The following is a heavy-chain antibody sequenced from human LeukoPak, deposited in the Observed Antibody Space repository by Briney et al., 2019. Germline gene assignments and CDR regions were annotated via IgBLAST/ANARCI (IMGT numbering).Heavy chain of an antibody. Sequence: ASVKVSCKASGYTFTSYGISWVRQAPGQGLEWMGWISAYNGNTNYAQKLQGRVTVTTDTSTSTAYMELRSLRSDDTAVYYCARDQYYDFWSGYSPRQFDYWGQGTLVTVSS. J-gene: IGHJ4*02. V-gene: IGHV1-18*01. CDR1: GYTFTSYG. CDR3: ARDQYYDFWSGYSPRQFDY. CDR2: ISAYNGNT. D-gene: IGHD3-3*01.